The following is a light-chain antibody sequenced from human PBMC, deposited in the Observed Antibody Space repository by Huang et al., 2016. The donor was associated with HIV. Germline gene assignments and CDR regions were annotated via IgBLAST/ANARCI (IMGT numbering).Light chain of an antibody. CDR3: QQGYSTPWT. J-gene: IGKJ1*01. Sequence: DIQLTQSPSSLSAYVGDRVTVTCRASQSIGRFLNWYQQEPGKAPKLLIYGASTLQSGVPSRFSGSGSGTHFTLTISSVQPEDSATFFCQQGYSTPWTFGQGTKLEIE. CDR1: QSIGRF. V-gene: IGKV1-39*01. CDR2: GAS.